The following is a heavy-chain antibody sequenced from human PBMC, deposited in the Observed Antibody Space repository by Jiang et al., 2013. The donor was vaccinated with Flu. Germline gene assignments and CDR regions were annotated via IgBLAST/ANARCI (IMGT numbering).Heavy chain of an antibody. D-gene: IGHD1-26*01. CDR3: ARMGWELRWFDP. CDR1: GGSISSHY. Sequence: PGLVKPSETLSLTCTVSGGSISSHYWSWIRQPPGKGLEWIGYIYYSGSTNYNPSLKSRVTISVDTSRNQFSLKLSSVTAADTAVYYCARMGWELRWFDPWGQGTLVTVSS. J-gene: IGHJ5*02. V-gene: IGHV4-59*11. CDR2: IYYSGST.